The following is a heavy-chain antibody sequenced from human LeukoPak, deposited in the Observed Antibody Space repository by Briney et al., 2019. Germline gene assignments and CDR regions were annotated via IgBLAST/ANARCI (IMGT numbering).Heavy chain of an antibody. V-gene: IGHV1-58*02. Sequence: GASVKVSCKASGFTFTSSAKQWVRQARGQRLEWIGWIVVGSGNTNYAQKFQERVTITRDMSTSTAYMELSSLRSEDTAVYYCAADDILTGYYVYWGQGTLVTVSS. J-gene: IGHJ4*02. CDR3: AADDILTGYYVY. CDR1: GFTFTSSA. D-gene: IGHD3-9*01. CDR2: IVVGSGNT.